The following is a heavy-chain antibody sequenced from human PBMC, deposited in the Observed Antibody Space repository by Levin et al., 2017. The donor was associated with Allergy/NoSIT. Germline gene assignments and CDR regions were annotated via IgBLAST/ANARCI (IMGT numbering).Heavy chain of an antibody. CDR3: ARDPYSSSWESYFDY. CDR2: ISSSSSYI. V-gene: IGHV3-21*01. J-gene: IGHJ4*02. Sequence: GGSLRLSCAASGFTFSSYSMNWVRQAPGKGLEWVSSISSSSSYIYYADSVKGRFTISRDNAKNSLYLQMNSLRAEDTAVYYCARDPYSSSWESYFDYWGQGTLVTVSS. CDR1: GFTFSSYS. D-gene: IGHD6-13*01.